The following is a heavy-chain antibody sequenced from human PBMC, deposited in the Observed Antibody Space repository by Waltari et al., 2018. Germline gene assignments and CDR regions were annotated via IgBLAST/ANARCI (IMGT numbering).Heavy chain of an antibody. V-gene: IGHV3-64*01. CDR1: GFSFSIYA. Sequence: EVQLVESGGGLVQPGGSLRLSCAASGFSFSIYAMHWVRQAPGKGLEYVSAISSNGVSTYYANSMKGIVSISRDNSKNTLYLQMGSLRAEDMAVYYCARSPDQPDSLDYYMDVWGKGTTVTVSS. CDR3: ARSPDQPDSLDYYMDV. CDR2: ISSNGVST. D-gene: IGHD2-21*01. J-gene: IGHJ6*03.